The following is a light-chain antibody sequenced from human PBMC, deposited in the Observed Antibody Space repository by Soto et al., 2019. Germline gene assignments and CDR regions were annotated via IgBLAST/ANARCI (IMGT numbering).Light chain of an antibody. V-gene: IGKV3-20*01. J-gene: IGKJ1*01. CDR2: GIS. CDR3: EQYGSSPRT. CDR1: QSVNANY. Sequence: ELVLTQSPGTLSLSPGERATLSCRASQSVNANYFAWYQQKPGQAPRLLIYGISSRPTGIPDRFSGSGSGTDFTLTISRLEPEDFAVYYCEQYGSSPRTFGQGTKVDI.